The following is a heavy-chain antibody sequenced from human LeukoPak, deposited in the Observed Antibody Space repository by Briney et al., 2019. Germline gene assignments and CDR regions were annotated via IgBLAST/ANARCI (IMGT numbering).Heavy chain of an antibody. CDR2: ISYDGSNK. V-gene: IGHV3-30*18. Sequence: GGTLRLSCAASGFTFSSYGMHWVRQAPGKGLEWVAVISYDGSNKYYADSVKGRFTISRDNSKNTLYLQMNSLRAEDTAVYYCAKEIAVASFFDYWGQGTLVTVSS. CDR1: GFTFSSYG. J-gene: IGHJ4*02. D-gene: IGHD6-19*01. CDR3: AKEIAVASFFDY.